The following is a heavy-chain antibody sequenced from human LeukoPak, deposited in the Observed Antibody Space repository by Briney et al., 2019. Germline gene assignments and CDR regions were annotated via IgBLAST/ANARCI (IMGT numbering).Heavy chain of an antibody. D-gene: IGHD3-22*01. CDR3: AKDINLDYYDSSGYFDY. J-gene: IGHJ4*02. Sequence: PGGSLRLSCAASGFTFDDYAMHWVRQAPGKGLEWVSGISWNSGSIGYADSVKGRFTISRDNAKNSLYLQMNSLRAEDMALYYCAKDINLDYYDSSGYFDYWGQGTLVTVSS. V-gene: IGHV3-9*03. CDR1: GFTFDDYA. CDR2: ISWNSGSI.